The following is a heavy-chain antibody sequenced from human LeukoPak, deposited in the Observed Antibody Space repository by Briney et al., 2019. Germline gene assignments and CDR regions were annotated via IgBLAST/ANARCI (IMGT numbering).Heavy chain of an antibody. CDR3: ARLFVAGTIDP. Sequence: SETLSLTCAVSGGSFSGYYWSWIRQPPGKGLEWIGEINHGGSNNYNPSLKSRVTISVDTSKNQFSLRLSSVTAADTAVYYCARLFVAGTIDPWGQGTLVTVSS. CDR1: GGSFSGYY. D-gene: IGHD6-19*01. J-gene: IGHJ5*02. CDR2: INHGGSN. V-gene: IGHV4-34*01.